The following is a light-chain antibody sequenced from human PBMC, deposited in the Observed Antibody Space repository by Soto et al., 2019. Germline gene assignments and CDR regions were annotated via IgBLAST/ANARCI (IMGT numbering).Light chain of an antibody. CDR1: GSDVGDSSH. J-gene: IGLJ2*01. CDR3: ASWDDNLNGPV. CDR2: EVN. Sequence: QSALTQPRSVSGSPGQSVTISCTATGSDVGDSSHVSWYQLHPGKAPKLMIYEVNNRPSGVPDRFSGSKSGSTASLTISGLQAEDEADYYCASWDDNLNGPVFGRGTKLTVL. V-gene: IGLV2-11*01.